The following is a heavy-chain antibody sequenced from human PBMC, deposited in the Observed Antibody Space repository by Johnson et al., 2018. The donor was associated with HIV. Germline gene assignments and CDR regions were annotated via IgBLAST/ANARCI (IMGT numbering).Heavy chain of an antibody. CDR1: GFSFSDYY. V-gene: IGHV3-11*04. D-gene: IGHD4-17*01. J-gene: IGHJ3*02. CDR3: AKLPVLYGDFDDAFNI. CDR2: ITSSGSTL. Sequence: QMLLVESGGGLVHPGGSLRLSCAASGFSFSDYYMSWIRQAPGKGLEWVSYITSSGSTLYYADSVKGRFTISRDNSNNTLYLQMNSLRADDTAVYYCAKLPVLYGDFDDAFNIWGQGTMVTVSS.